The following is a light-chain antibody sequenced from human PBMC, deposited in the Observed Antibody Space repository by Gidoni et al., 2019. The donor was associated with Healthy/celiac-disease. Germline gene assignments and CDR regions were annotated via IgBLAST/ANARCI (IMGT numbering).Light chain of an antibody. CDR3: SSYTSRRVV. CDR2: EVS. CDR1: SSDVGGYNY. J-gene: IGLJ2*01. V-gene: IGLV2-14*01. Sequence: QSALTPPASVSVSPGQSITISCTGTSSDVGGYNYVSWYQQHPGKAPKLMIYEVSNRPSGVSNRFSGSKSGNTASRTISGLQAEDEADYYCSSYTSRRVVFGGGTKLTVL.